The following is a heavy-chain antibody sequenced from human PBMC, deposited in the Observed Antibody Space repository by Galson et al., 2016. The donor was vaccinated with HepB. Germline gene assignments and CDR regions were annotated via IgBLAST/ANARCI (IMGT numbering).Heavy chain of an antibody. CDR3: ARGHCTGTNCYWNFDY. Sequence: SVKVSCKASGYTFTNYGVSWVRRAPGQGLEWMGWINIDNGNTNYAQRVQGRVTMTTDTSTSTAYMELRSLRSDATAVYYCARGHCTGTNCYWNFDYWGQGTLVTVSP. J-gene: IGHJ4*02. CDR1: GYTFTNYG. CDR2: INIDNGNT. D-gene: IGHD2-2*01. V-gene: IGHV1-18*04.